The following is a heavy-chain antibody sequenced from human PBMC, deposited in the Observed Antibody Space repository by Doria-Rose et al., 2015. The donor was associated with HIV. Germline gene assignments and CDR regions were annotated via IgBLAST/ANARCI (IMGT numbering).Heavy chain of an antibody. CDR1: YR. D-gene: IGHD3-10*01. CDR2: IKQDGSEK. CDR3: ARGSYGAFDI. Sequence: YRMHWVRQAPGKGLEWVANIKQDGSEKSYVDSVDGRFTISRDDAKNSLYLQMNSLRAEDTAVYYCARGSYGAFDIWGQGTMITVSS. V-gene: IGHV3-7*01. J-gene: IGHJ3*02.